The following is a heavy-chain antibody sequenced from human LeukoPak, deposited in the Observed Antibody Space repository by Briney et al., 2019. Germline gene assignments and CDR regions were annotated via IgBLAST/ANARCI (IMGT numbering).Heavy chain of an antibody. Sequence: GGSLRLSCAASGFTFSDYYMSWIRQAPGKGLEWVSYISSSGSTIYYADSVKGRITIFRDNTKNSLYLQMNSLRAEDTTVYYCATNARFLNHWGQGTLVTVSS. CDR1: GFTFSDYY. V-gene: IGHV3-11*01. CDR2: ISSSGSTI. J-gene: IGHJ5*02. CDR3: ATNARFLNH. D-gene: IGHD2/OR15-2a*01.